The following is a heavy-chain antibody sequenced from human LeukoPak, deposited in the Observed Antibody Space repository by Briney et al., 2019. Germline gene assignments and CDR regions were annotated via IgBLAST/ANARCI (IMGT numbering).Heavy chain of an antibody. CDR1: GFTVSSNY. J-gene: IGHJ5*02. Sequence: GGSLRLSCAASGFTVSSNYMSWVRQAPGKGLEWVSVIYSGGSTYYADSVKGRFTISRDNSKNTLYLQMNSLRAEDTAVYYCARVYLEVGWFDPWGQGTLVTVSS. V-gene: IGHV3-53*01. D-gene: IGHD3-3*01. CDR3: ARVYLEVGWFDP. CDR2: IYSGGST.